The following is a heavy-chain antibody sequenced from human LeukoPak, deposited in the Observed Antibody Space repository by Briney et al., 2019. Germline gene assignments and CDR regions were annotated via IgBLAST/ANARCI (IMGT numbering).Heavy chain of an antibody. D-gene: IGHD3-22*01. Sequence: SETLSLTCVVYGGSFSGYYWSWIRQPPGKGLEWIGEINHSGSTNYNPSLKSRVTISVDTSKNQFSLKLSSVTAADTAVYYCARDYDSSGYYGNDAFDIWGQGTMVTVSS. CDR1: GGSFSGYY. V-gene: IGHV4-34*01. CDR2: INHSGST. J-gene: IGHJ3*02. CDR3: ARDYDSSGYYGNDAFDI.